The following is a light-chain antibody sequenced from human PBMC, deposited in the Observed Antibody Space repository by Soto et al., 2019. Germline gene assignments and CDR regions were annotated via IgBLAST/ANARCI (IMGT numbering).Light chain of an antibody. V-gene: IGLV1-44*01. Sequence: QSVRTQPPSTSGTPGQRVTISCSGSRSNIGSNTVTWYQQLPGTAPKLLIYSNNQRPSGVPDRFSGSKSGTSASLAISRLQSEDEADYYCAAWDDSLNGSYVFGTGTKVTVL. J-gene: IGLJ1*01. CDR3: AAWDDSLNGSYV. CDR1: RSNIGSNT. CDR2: SNN.